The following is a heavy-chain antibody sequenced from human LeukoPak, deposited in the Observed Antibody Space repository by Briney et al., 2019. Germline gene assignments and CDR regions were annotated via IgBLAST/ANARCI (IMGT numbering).Heavy chain of an antibody. J-gene: IGHJ4*02. CDR3: ARASIDGSGRHYFDY. CDR1: GYTLTDYF. D-gene: IGHD3-10*01. V-gene: IGHV1-2*02. Sequence: ASVKVSCKASGYTLTDYFMDWVRQAPGQGLEWMGWINPNSRGTKNAQKFQGRVTMTRDTSISTAYMELSSLRSDDTARYYCARASIDGSGRHYFDYWGQGTLVTVSS. CDR2: INPNSRGT.